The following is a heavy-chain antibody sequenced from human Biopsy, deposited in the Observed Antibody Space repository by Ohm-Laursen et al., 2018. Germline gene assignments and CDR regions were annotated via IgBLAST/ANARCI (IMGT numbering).Heavy chain of an antibody. CDR2: INHSGRT. Sequence: GTLSLTCSVYGESFNGYYWSWIRRTPGKGLEWIGEINHSGRTNYNPSLKSRVTISVDTSKNQFSLKVRSVTAADTAVYYCVRGVDYYDPYHYYALDVWGQGTTVTASS. V-gene: IGHV4-34*01. CDR1: GESFNGYY. CDR3: VRGVDYYDPYHYYALDV. J-gene: IGHJ6*02. D-gene: IGHD3-22*01.